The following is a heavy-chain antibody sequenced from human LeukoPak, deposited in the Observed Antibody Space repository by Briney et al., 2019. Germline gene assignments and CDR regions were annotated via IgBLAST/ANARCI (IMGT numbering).Heavy chain of an antibody. D-gene: IGHD3-3*01. Sequence: PGGSLRLSCAASGFTFSTYPLHWVRQAPGKGLEWVTLISYDGSKIYYADSVKGRSTISRDNSKNTLYLQMNSLRAEDTAVYYCARESGWGPPHAFDLWGQGTMVTVSS. CDR3: ARESGWGPPHAFDL. CDR1: GFTFSTYP. V-gene: IGHV3-30-3*01. J-gene: IGHJ3*01. CDR2: ISYDGSKI.